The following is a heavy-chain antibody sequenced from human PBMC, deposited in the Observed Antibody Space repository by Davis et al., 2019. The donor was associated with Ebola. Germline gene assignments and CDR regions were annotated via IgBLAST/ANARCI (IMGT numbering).Heavy chain of an antibody. J-gene: IGHJ3*02. Sequence: PGGSLRLSCAASGFTFSSYAMSWVRQAPGKGLEWVSAISGSGGSTYYADSVKGRFTISRDNSKNTLYLQMNSLRAEDTAVYYCAKVENYGDYPTFRAFDIWGQGTMVTVSS. CDR3: AKVENYGDYPTFRAFDI. D-gene: IGHD4-17*01. CDR1: GFTFSSYA. CDR2: ISGSGGST. V-gene: IGHV3-23*01.